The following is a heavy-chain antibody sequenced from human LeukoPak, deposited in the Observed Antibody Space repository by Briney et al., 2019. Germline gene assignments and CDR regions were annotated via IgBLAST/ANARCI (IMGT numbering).Heavy chain of an antibody. V-gene: IGHV3-74*01. CDR1: GFTFSSYW. J-gene: IGHJ4*02. CDR2: INTDGSST. CDR3: ARESLLIAAPFDY. D-gene: IGHD6-6*01. Sequence: GGSLRLSCAASGFTFSSYWMHWVRQAPGKGLMWVSRINTDGSSTSYADSVKGRFTISRDNAKNTLYLQMNSLRAEDTAVYYCARESLLIAAPFDYWGQGTLVTVSS.